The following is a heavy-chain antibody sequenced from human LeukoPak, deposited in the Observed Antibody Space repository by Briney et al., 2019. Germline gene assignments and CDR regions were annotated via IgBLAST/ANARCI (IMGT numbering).Heavy chain of an antibody. Sequence: GESLKISCKGSGYSFNTYWIGWVRQMPGKGLEWMGIIYPGDSDARYSPSFQGQVTMSADKSISTAYLQWSSLKASDTAMYYCARPSSSGSWFKDAFDIWGQGTMVTVSS. CDR3: ARPSSSGSWFKDAFDI. J-gene: IGHJ3*02. V-gene: IGHV5-51*01. CDR2: IYPGDSDA. D-gene: IGHD6-25*01. CDR1: GYSFNTYW.